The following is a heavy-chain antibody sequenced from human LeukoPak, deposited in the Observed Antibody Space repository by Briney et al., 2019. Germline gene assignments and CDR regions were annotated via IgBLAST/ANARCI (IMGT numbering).Heavy chain of an antibody. J-gene: IGHJ4*02. D-gene: IGHD1-26*01. CDR2: IYDDNT. CDR3: AKDVGKWESLHFFDY. V-gene: IGHV3-23*01. Sequence: GGSLRLSCAASGFTVSAYAMAWVRQAPGKGLEWVSTIYDDNTYYADSVKGRFTISRDNSKNTLYLQMNSLRAEDTAVYYCAKDVGKWESLHFFDYWGQGTLVTVSS. CDR1: GFTVSAYA.